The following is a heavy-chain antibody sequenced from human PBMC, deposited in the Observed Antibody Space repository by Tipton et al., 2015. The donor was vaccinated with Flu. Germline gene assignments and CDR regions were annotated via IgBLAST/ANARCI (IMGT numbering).Heavy chain of an antibody. Sequence: TLSLTCTVSGGSISNDYWSWIRQPPGKGLEWIGYIYHTGNFNYNPSLKSRVTMSVDTSKNQFSLKLSSMTAADTAVYYCARGQGNSGWRYFDYWGQGTLVTVSS. D-gene: IGHD6-19*01. CDR1: GGSISNDY. J-gene: IGHJ4*01. CDR2: IYHTGNF. CDR3: ARGQGNSGWRYFDY. V-gene: IGHV4-59*12.